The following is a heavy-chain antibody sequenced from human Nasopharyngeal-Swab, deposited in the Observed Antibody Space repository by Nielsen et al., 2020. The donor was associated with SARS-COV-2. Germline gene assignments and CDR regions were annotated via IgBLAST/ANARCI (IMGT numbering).Heavy chain of an antibody. J-gene: IGHJ5*02. V-gene: IGHV4-4*02. D-gene: IGHD3-9*01. Sequence: SETLSLTCAVSGGSISSSNWWSWVRQPPGKGLEWIGEIYHSGSTNYNPSLKSRVTISVDTSKNQFSLKLSSVTAADTAVYYCARAADHVLRYFDWSNGGWFDPWGQGTLVTVSS. CDR1: GGSISSSNW. CDR3: ARAADHVLRYFDWSNGGWFDP. CDR2: IYHSGST.